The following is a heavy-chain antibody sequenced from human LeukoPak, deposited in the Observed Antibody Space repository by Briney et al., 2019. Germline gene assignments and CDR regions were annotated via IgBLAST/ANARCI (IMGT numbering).Heavy chain of an antibody. CDR3: ARDPYSGNYGNYYYYYMDV. CDR2: ISSNSGGT. CDR1: GYTFTGYY. V-gene: IGHV1-2*02. J-gene: IGHJ6*03. D-gene: IGHD1-26*01. Sequence: ASVKVSCKASGYTFTGYYMHWVRQAPGQGLEWMGWISSNSGGTNYAQKFQGRVTMTRDTSISTAYMELSSLRSDDTAVYYCARDPYSGNYGNYYYYYMDVWGKGTTVTISS.